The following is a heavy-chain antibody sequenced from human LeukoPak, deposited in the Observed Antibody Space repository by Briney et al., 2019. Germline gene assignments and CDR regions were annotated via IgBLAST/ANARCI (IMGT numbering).Heavy chain of an antibody. CDR2: IYYSGST. CDR1: GGSISSSSYY. V-gene: IGHV4-39*07. Sequence: SETLSLTCTVSGGSISSSSYYWGWIRQPPGKGLEWIGSIYYSGSTYYNPSLKSRVTISVDTSKNQFSLKLSSVTAADTAVYYCARGRVGRDYFDYWGQGTLVTVSS. CDR3: ARGRVGRDYFDY. D-gene: IGHD1-26*01. J-gene: IGHJ4*02.